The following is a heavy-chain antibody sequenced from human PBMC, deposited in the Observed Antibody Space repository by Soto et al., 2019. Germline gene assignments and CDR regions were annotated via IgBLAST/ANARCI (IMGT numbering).Heavy chain of an antibody. J-gene: IGHJ4*02. Sequence: PGGSLRFSCAASGFTFRNYHMHWVRQAPGKGLEWVAVIWDDGSNKYYADSVKGRFTISRDNSKNTLYLQMNSLRVEDTAVYYCARIGSWALNFDYWGQGTLVTVSS. CDR1: GFTFRNYH. V-gene: IGHV3-33*01. CDR2: IWDDGSNK. CDR3: ARIGSWALNFDY. D-gene: IGHD6-13*01.